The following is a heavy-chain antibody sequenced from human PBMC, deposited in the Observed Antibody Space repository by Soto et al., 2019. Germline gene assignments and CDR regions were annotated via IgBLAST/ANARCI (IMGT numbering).Heavy chain of an antibody. V-gene: IGHV1-18*01. CDR1: GYTFTSCG. D-gene: IGHD3-3*01. CDR3: ARASVLRFLDWLFSSPIFDH. J-gene: IGHJ4*02. Sequence: ASVKVSCKASGYTFTSCGISWVREAPGQGLEWMGWISAYNGNTNYAQKLQGRVTMTTDTSTSTAYMELRSLRSDDTAVYYCARASVLRFLDWLFSSPIFDHWGQGPLVSASS. CDR2: ISAYNGNT.